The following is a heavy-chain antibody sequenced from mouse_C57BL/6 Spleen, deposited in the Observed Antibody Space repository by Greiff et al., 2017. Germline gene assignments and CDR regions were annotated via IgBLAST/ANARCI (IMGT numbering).Heavy chain of an antibody. CDR2: IYPGSGST. D-gene: IGHD1-1*01. V-gene: IGHV1-55*01. CDR3: ARSGYGSSYWYFDV. J-gene: IGHJ1*03. Sequence: QVQLKQPGAELVKPGASVKMSCKASGYTFTSYWITWVKQRPGQGLEWIGDIYPGSGSTNYNEKVKSKATLTVDTSSSTAYMQLSCLTSVDSAVYYCARSGYGSSYWYFDVWGTGTTVTVSS. CDR1: GYTFTSYW.